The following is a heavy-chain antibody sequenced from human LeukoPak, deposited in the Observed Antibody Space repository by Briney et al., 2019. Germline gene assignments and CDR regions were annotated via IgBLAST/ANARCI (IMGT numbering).Heavy chain of an antibody. D-gene: IGHD3-22*01. V-gene: IGHV3-21*01. CDR1: GFTFSTYS. CDR3: ARDPPYYDSSGYYYDY. CDR2: ITWSSIDI. Sequence: PGGAQCLSWPASGFTFSTYSMNWVRQRARKGLEWVSSITWSSIDIVYADSVQGRFTISRDNAKNSLYLQMNSLRAEDTAVYYCARDPPYYDSSGYYYDYWGQGTLVTVSS. J-gene: IGHJ4*02.